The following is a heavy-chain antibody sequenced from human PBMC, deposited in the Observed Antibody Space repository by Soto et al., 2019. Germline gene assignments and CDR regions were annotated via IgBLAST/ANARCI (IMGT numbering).Heavy chain of an antibody. CDR1: GGSTSSYY. CDR3: ARVKGYSCYDETRDWFDP. Sequence: PSETLSLTCTVSGGSTSSYYWSWIRQPPGKGLEWIGYIYYSGSTNYNPSLKSRVTISVDTSKNQFSLKLSSVTAADTAVYYCARVKGYSCYDETRDWFDPWGQGTLVTVSS. CDR2: IYYSGST. V-gene: IGHV4-59*12. J-gene: IGHJ5*02. D-gene: IGHD5-12*01.